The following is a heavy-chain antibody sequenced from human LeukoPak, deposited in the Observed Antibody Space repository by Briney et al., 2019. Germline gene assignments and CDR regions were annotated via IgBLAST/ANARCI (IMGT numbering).Heavy chain of an antibody. V-gene: IGHV4-34*01. J-gene: IGHJ4*02. CDR1: GGSFSDYY. Sequence: PSETLSLTCAVYGGSFSDYYWYWIRQPPGKGLEWIGEINHSGSTNYNPSLKSRVTMSIDTSKNQFSLTLNSVTAADTAVYYCARVNPFTGGRSADYWGQGTLVTVSS. CDR3: ARVNPFTGGRSADY. CDR2: INHSGST. D-gene: IGHD2-8*02.